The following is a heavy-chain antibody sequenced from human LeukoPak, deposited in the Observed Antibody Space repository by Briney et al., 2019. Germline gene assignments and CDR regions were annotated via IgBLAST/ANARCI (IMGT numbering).Heavy chain of an antibody. V-gene: IGHV4-30-2*01. J-gene: IGHJ4*02. CDR2: IYHSGST. CDR1: GGSISSGGYS. Sequence: SETLSLTCTVSGGSISSGGYSWSWIRQPPGKGLEWIGYIYHSGSTYYNPSLKSRVTISVDRSKNQFSLKLSSVTAADTAVYYCARGPPYYYGSGSYIPSSFDYWGQGTLVTVSS. CDR3: ARGPPYYYGSGSYIPSSFDY. D-gene: IGHD3-10*01.